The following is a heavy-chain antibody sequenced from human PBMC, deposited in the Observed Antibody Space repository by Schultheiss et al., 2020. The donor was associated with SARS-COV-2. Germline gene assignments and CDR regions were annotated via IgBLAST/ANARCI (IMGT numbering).Heavy chain of an antibody. CDR2: IWYDGSNK. V-gene: IGHV3-33*08. Sequence: GESLKISCAASGFTFSSYSMNWVRQAPGKGLEWVAVIWYDGSNKYYADSVKGRFTISRDNSKNTLYLQMNSLRAEDTAVYYCAREGVVGAVTGLDVWGQGTTVTVSS. CDR1: GFTFSSYS. D-gene: IGHD2-15*01. J-gene: IGHJ6*02. CDR3: AREGVVGAVTGLDV.